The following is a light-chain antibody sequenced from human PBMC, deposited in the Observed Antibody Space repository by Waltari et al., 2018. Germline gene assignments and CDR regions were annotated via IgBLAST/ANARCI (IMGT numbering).Light chain of an antibody. J-gene: IGKJ3*01. CDR3: QQYNSYSLST. CDR1: QSISSW. V-gene: IGKV1-5*03. Sequence: DIQMTQSPSTLSASVGDRVPITCRASQSISSWLAWYQQNPGKAPKLLIYKASSLESGVPSRFSGSGSGTEFTLTISSLQPDDFATYYCQQYNSYSLSTFGPGTKVDIK. CDR2: KAS.